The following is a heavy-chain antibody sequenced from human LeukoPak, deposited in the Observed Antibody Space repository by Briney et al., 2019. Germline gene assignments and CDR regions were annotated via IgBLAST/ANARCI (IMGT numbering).Heavy chain of an antibody. J-gene: IGHJ4*02. CDR2: IHTSGNS. CDR1: GGSISTYY. CDR3: AREGSATARPFVSNDY. V-gene: IGHV4-4*07. Sequence: PSETLSLTCTVSGGSISTYYWSWLRQPAGKGLEWVGHIHTSGNSNYNPSLKSRVTMSVDTSKNQFSLKVRSVTAADTAVYYCAREGSATARPFVSNDYWGQGTLVTVSS. D-gene: IGHD6-6*01.